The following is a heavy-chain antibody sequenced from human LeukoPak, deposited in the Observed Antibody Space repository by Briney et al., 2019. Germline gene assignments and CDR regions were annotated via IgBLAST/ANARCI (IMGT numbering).Heavy chain of an antibody. D-gene: IGHD3/OR15-3a*01. Sequence: GGSLRLSCAASGITFHSHWMTWVRQAPGRGLEWVANIKHDGSLRNYVDSVKGRFTISRDNAKNSLYLQMNSLRAEDTAVYYCARDQDYHISDSWYDAFDVWGRGTMVTVSP. CDR3: ARDQDYHISDSWYDAFDV. J-gene: IGHJ3*01. CDR1: GITFHSHW. CDR2: IKHDGSLR. V-gene: IGHV3-7*01.